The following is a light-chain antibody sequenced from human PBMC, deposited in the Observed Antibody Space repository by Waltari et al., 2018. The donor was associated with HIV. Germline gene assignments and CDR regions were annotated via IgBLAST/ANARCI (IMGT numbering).Light chain of an antibody. J-gene: IGLJ2*01. CDR2: EVT. CDR1: NTDIGGYNY. V-gene: IGLV2-8*01. Sequence: QSALTQPPSASGSPGQSVTISCTGTNTDIGGYNYISWYQPHPGKAPKLVISEVTKRPSGVPDRFSGSKYGTTASLTVSGLQAEDEADYYCSSYADRNGFYVVFGGGTRLTVL. CDR3: SSYADRNGFYVV.